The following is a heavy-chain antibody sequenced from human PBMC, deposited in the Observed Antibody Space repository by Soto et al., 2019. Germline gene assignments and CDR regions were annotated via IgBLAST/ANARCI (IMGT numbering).Heavy chain of an antibody. CDR2: ISSSGSTI. V-gene: IGHV3-11*01. D-gene: IGHD3-9*01. CDR1: GFTFSDYY. CDR3: ARGEIDDILTGYPNAFDI. J-gene: IGHJ3*02. Sequence: PGGSLRLSCAASGFTFSDYYMSWIRQAPGKGLEWVSYISSSGSTIYYADSVKGRFTISRDNAKNSLYLQMNSLRAEDTAVYYCARGEIDDILTGYPNAFDIWGQGTMVTVSS.